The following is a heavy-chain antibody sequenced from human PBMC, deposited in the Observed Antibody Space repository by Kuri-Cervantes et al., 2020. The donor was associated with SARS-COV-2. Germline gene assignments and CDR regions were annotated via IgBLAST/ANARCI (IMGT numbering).Heavy chain of an antibody. V-gene: IGHV4-38-2*02. J-gene: IGHJ5*02. CDR1: GYSISSGYY. CDR2: IYHSGST. CDR3: AREYCSSTSCYVRWFDP. D-gene: IGHD2-2*01. Sequence: SQTLSLTCAVSGYSISSGYYWGWIRQPPGKGLEWIGSIYHSGSTYYNSSLKSRVTLSVDTSKNQFSLKLSSVTAADTAVYYCAREYCSSTSCYVRWFDPWGQGTLVTVSS.